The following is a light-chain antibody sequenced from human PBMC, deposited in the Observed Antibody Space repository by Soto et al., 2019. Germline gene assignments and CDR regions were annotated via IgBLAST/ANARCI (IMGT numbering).Light chain of an antibody. J-gene: IGKJ1*01. V-gene: IGKV1-5*03. CDR3: QQSYSTPWT. CDR1: QSISNW. CDR2: KAS. Sequence: NQMTQTPSTLAASVGDRVTITCGASQSISNWLAWYQQKAGKAPKLLIYKASSLESGVPSRFSGSGSGTDFTLTISSLQPEDFATYYCQQSYSTPWTYGQGTRLDIK.